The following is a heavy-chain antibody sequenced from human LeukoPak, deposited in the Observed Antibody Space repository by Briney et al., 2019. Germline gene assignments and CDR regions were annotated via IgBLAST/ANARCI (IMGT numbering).Heavy chain of an antibody. D-gene: IGHD3-22*01. Sequence: GGSLRLSCAASGFTFSSYGMHWVRQAPGKGLEWVAFIRYDGSNKYYADSVKGRFTISRDNSKNTLYLQMNSLRAEDTAVYYCAKTPAFDSSGNPYDYWGQGTLVTVSS. J-gene: IGHJ4*02. CDR3: AKTPAFDSSGNPYDY. V-gene: IGHV3-30*02. CDR1: GFTFSSYG. CDR2: IRYDGSNK.